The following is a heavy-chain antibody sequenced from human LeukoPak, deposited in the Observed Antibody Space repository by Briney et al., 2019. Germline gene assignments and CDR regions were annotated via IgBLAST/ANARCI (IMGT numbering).Heavy chain of an antibody. V-gene: IGHV4-59*01. CDR3: ARAYYYGSGSYAFDI. J-gene: IGHJ3*02. CDR1: GGSISSYF. Sequence: SETLSLTCTVSGGSISSYFWSWIRQPPGKGLERIGYIYYSGSTNYNPPLKSRVTISLDTSKNQFSLKLSSVTAADTAVYYCARAYYYGSGSYAFDIWGQGTMVTVSS. CDR2: IYYSGST. D-gene: IGHD3-10*01.